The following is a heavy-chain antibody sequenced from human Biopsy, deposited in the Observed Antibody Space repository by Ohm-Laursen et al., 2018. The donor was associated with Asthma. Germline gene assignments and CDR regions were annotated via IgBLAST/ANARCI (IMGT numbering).Heavy chain of an antibody. CDR3: ARAYGGSFFSGSFDI. Sequence: SLRLSCAAFGFTVSTNGMSGVRQPPGKGLEWVSVIYSGGGTYYADSVQGRVTISRDNSKNTLSLQMNSLRAEDTAVYYCARAYGGSFFSGSFDIRGQGTMVTVSS. D-gene: IGHD4-23*01. CDR2: IYSGGGT. V-gene: IGHV3-53*01. J-gene: IGHJ3*02. CDR1: GFTVSTNG.